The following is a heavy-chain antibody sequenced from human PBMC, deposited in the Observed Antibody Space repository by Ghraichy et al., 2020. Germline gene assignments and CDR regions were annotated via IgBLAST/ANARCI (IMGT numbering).Heavy chain of an antibody. J-gene: IGHJ4*02. Sequence: GGSLRLSCAASGFTFSSYSMNWVRQAPGKGLEWVSYISSSSSTIYYADSVKGRFTISRDNAKNSLYLQMNSLRDEDTAVYYCARGGLYSYGYYFDYWGQGTLVTVSS. CDR2: ISSSSSTI. CDR1: GFTFSSYS. V-gene: IGHV3-48*02. CDR3: ARGGLYSYGYYFDY. D-gene: IGHD5-18*01.